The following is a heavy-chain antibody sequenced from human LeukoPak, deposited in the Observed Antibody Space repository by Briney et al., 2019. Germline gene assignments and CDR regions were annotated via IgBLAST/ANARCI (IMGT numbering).Heavy chain of an antibody. J-gene: IGHJ4*02. V-gene: IGHV3-64*01. D-gene: IGHD1-1*01. CDR1: GFTFSSYA. CDR3: ARGNGRYFDY. Sequence: GGSLRLSCAASGFTFSSYAMHWVRQAPGKGLEYVSAISSNGGSTYYANSVKGRFTISRDNSKNTLCLQMGSLRAEDMAVYYCARGNGRYFDYWGQGTLVTVSS. CDR2: ISSNGGST.